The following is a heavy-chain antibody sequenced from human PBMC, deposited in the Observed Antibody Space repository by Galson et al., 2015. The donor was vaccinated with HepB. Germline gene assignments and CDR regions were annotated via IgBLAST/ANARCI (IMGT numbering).Heavy chain of an antibody. V-gene: IGHV4-39*01. Sequence: SSYAMSWVRQAPGKGLEWIGSIYYSGSTYYNPSLKSRVTISVDTSKNQFSLKLSSVTAADTAVYYCARHRITIFQTPNWFDPWGQGTLVTVSS. CDR2: IYYSGST. CDR1: SSYA. CDR3: ARHRITIFQTPNWFDP. J-gene: IGHJ5*02. D-gene: IGHD3-3*01.